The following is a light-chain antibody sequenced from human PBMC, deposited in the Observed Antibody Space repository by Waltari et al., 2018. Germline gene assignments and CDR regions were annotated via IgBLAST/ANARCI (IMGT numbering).Light chain of an antibody. V-gene: IGLV2-14*01. J-gene: IGLJ3*02. CDR1: SSDVGGSNY. CDR3: SSYTSSSTLV. Sequence: SALTQPASVSVSPGQSITISCTGTSSDVGGSNYVPWYQQPPGKAPKLMIYDVSNRPSGVSNRFSGSKSGNTASLTISGLQAEDEADYYCSSYTSSSTLVFGGGTKLTVL. CDR2: DVS.